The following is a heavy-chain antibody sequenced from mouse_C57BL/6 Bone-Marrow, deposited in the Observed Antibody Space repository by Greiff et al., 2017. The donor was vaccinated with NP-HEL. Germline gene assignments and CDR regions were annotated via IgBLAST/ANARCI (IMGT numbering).Heavy chain of an antibody. V-gene: IGHV1-59*01. Sequence: QVHVKQPGAELVRPGTSVKLSCKASGYTFTSYWMHWVKQRPGQGLEWIGVIDPSDSYTNYNQKFKGKATLTVDTSSSTAYMQLSSLTSEDSAVYYCARSWFAWFAYWGQGTLVTVSA. D-gene: IGHD2-2*01. CDR1: GYTFTSYW. J-gene: IGHJ3*01. CDR3: ARSWFAWFAY. CDR2: IDPSDSYT.